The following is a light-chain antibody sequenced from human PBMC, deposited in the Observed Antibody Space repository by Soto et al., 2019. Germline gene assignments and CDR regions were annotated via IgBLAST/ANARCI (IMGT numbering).Light chain of an antibody. Sequence: EIVLTQSPATLSLSPGERATLSCRASQSVSSYLAWYQQKPGQAPRLLIYDASTRATGIPARFSGSGSGTDFTLTITSLEPEDFAVYYCQHYNYWPYTFGQGTKVDIK. CDR2: DAS. CDR1: QSVSSY. CDR3: QHYNYWPYT. J-gene: IGKJ2*01. V-gene: IGKV3-11*01.